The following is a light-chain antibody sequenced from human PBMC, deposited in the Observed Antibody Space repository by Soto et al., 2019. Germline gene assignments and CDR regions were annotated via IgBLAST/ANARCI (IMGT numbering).Light chain of an antibody. CDR1: QNLSRN. Sequence: EMVMTQSPATLSVSPGERATLSCRASQNLSRNLAWYQQQPGQAPRLLIFYASTRATGIPARFSGSGSGKDFTLTISSLQSEDFAVYCCQQYDQWPHTFGQGTKLEIK. CDR2: YAS. J-gene: IGKJ2*01. V-gene: IGKV3-15*01. CDR3: QQYDQWPHT.